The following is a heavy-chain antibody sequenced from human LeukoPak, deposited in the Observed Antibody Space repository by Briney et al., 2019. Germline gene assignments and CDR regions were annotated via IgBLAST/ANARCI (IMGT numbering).Heavy chain of an antibody. CDR3: ASGGVYYDSSAAFDI. J-gene: IGHJ3*02. CDR2: IYYSGST. D-gene: IGHD3-22*01. V-gene: IGHV4-31*03. Sequence: SQTLSLTCTVSGGSLSSGGYYWRWLRQHPGRGLEWIGYIYYSGSTYYNPSLKSRVTISVHTSKNQFSLKLSSVTAADTAVYFCASGGVYYDSSAAFDIWGQGTMVTVSS. CDR1: GGSLSSGGYY.